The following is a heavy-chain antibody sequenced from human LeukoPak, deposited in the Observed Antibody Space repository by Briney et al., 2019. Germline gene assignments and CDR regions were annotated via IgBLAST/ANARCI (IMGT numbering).Heavy chain of an antibody. CDR2: IWYDGSNK. V-gene: IGHV3-33*01. J-gene: IGHJ3*02. CDR3: ASLNRIAVAGYDAFDI. Sequence: GGYLRLSCAASGFTFSSYGMHWVRQASGKGLEWVAVIWYDGSNKYYADSVKGRFTISRDNSKNTLHLQMNSLRAEDTAVYYCASLNRIAVAGYDAFDIWGQGTMVTVSS. CDR1: GFTFSSYG. D-gene: IGHD6-19*01.